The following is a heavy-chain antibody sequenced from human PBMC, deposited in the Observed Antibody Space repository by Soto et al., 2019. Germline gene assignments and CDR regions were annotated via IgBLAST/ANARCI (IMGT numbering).Heavy chain of an antibody. CDR3: AKADYIGYYFDY. J-gene: IGHJ4*02. D-gene: IGHD4-4*01. V-gene: IGHV3-30*18. Sequence: GGSLRLSCAASGFTFSSYGMRWVRQAPGKGLEWVAVISYDGSNKYYADSVKGRFTISRDNSKNTLYLQMNSLRAEDTAVYYCAKADYIGYYFDYWGQGTLVTVSS. CDR2: ISYDGSNK. CDR1: GFTFSSYG.